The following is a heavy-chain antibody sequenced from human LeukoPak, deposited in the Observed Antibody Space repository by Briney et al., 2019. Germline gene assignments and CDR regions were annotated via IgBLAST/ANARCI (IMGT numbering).Heavy chain of an antibody. CDR3: ARSEDYVWGSYRYVHADTFDY. V-gene: IGHV3-48*02. CDR1: GFTFSSYS. D-gene: IGHD3-16*02. Sequence: PGGSLRLSCAASGFTFSSYSMTWVRQAPGKGLEWVSYISSSSTIYYADSVKGRFTISRDNAKNSLYLQMNSLRDEDTAVYYCARSEDYVWGSYRYVHADTFDYWGQGTLVTVSS. J-gene: IGHJ4*02. CDR2: ISSSSTI.